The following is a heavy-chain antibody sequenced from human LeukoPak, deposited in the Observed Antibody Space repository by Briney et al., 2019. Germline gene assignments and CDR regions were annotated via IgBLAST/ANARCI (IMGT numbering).Heavy chain of an antibody. CDR1: GGSISTYY. Sequence: ASETLSLTCTVSGGSISTYYWSWIRQPPGKGLEWIGYIYTTESTNYNPSLKSRVTISVDTSKNQFSLMLSSVTAADTAFYYCARRRTTGTGGYFDYCGEGILVTVSS. CDR3: ARRRTTGTGGYFDY. D-gene: IGHD1-1*01. V-gene: IGHV4-4*09. J-gene: IGHJ4*02. CDR2: IYTTEST.